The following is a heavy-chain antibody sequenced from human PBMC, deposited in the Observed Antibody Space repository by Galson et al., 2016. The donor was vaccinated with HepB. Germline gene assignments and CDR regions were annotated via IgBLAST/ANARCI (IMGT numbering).Heavy chain of an antibody. CDR3: AKERSQSYSDC. Sequence: SLRLSCAASGFTFSSSAMRWVRQTPGKGLEWVTSISGYASRTYYADSVQGRFTISRDNSKNTLYLQMNSLRVEDTAIYYRAKERSQSYSDCWGQGALVTVSS. CDR1: GFTFSSSA. D-gene: IGHD3-10*01. V-gene: IGHV3-23*01. J-gene: IGHJ4*02. CDR2: ISGYASRT.